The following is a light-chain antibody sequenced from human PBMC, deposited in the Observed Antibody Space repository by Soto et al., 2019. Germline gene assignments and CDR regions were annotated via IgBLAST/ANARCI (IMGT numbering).Light chain of an antibody. V-gene: IGKV3-20*01. CDR1: QSVSSSY. J-gene: IGKJ4*01. CDR3: QQHNTWPRT. Sequence: EIVLTQSPGTLSLSPGERAILSCRASQSVSSSYLAWYQQKPGQAPRLLIYGASSRATGIPDRFSGSGSGTDFTLTISRLEPEDFAVYYCQQHNTWPRTFGGGTKVEIK. CDR2: GAS.